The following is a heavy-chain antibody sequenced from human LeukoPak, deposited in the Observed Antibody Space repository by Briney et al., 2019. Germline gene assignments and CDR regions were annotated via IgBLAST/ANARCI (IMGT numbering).Heavy chain of an antibody. V-gene: IGHV4-59*01. CDR2: IYYSGST. Sequence: SETLSLTCTVSGGSISSYYWSWIRQPPGKGLEWIGYIYYSGSTNYNPSLKSRVTTSVDTSKNQFSLKLSSVTAADTAVYYCARGDFDQWVDYWGQGTLVTVSS. CDR1: GGSISSYY. J-gene: IGHJ4*02. CDR3: ARGDFDQWVDY. D-gene: IGHD3-9*01.